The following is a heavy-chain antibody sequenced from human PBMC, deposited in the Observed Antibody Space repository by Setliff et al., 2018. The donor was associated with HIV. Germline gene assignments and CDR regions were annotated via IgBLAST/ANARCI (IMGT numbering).Heavy chain of an antibody. Sequence: SETLSLTCTVSGGSISSSSYYWGWLRQPPWKGLEWIGSIYYSGSTYYNPAPKSRVTISVDTSKNQFSLKLSSVTAADTAVYYCARQVATIYYYYYYGMDVWGQGTTVTVSS. D-gene: IGHD5-12*01. J-gene: IGHJ6*02. CDR1: GGSISSSSYY. CDR2: IYYSGST. CDR3: ARQVATIYYYYYYGMDV. V-gene: IGHV4-39*01.